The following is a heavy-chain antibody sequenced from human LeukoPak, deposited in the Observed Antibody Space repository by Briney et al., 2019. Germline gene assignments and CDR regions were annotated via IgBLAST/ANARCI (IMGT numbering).Heavy chain of an antibody. CDR3: ARGPSFWSGYFDY. Sequence: SETLSLTCAVYGGSFSGYYWSWIRQPPGKGQEWIGEINHSGSTNYNPSLKSRVTISVDTSKNQFSLKLSSVTAADTAVYYCARGPSFWSGYFDYWGQGTLVTVSS. D-gene: IGHD3-3*01. V-gene: IGHV4-34*01. CDR1: GGSFSGYY. J-gene: IGHJ4*02. CDR2: INHSGST.